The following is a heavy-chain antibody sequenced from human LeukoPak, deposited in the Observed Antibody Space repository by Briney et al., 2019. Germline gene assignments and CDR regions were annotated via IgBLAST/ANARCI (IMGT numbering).Heavy chain of an antibody. CDR2: IYYSGST. CDR3: ARLGFSADTYYYYMDV. V-gene: IGHV4-59*11. D-gene: IGHD3-3*01. Sequence: NPSETLSLTCTVSGGSISSHYWSWIRQPPGKGLEWIGYIYYSGSTNYNPSLKSRVTISVDTSKNQFSLKLSSVTAADTAVYYCARLGFSADTYYYYMDVWGKGTTVTVSS. J-gene: IGHJ6*03. CDR1: GGSISSHY.